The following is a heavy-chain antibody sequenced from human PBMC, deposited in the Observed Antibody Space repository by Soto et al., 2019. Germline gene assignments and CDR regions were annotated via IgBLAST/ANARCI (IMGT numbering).Heavy chain of an antibody. V-gene: IGHV3-23*01. J-gene: IGHJ3*02. CDR1: GFTFSSYA. CDR3: AKDLGERITMVRGVIIGAFDI. Sequence: EVQLLESGGGLVQPGGSLRLSCAASGFTFSSYAMSWVRQAPGKGLEWVSAISGSGGSTYYADSVKGRFTISRDNSKNTLYLQMNRLRAEDTAVYYCAKDLGERITMVRGVIIGAFDIWGQGTMVTVSS. D-gene: IGHD3-10*01. CDR2: ISGSGGST.